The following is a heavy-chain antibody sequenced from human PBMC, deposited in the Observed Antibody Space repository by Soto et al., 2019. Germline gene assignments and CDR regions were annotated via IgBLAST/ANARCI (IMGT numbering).Heavy chain of an antibody. CDR2: IKFDGGFT. J-gene: IGHJ6*02. Sequence: EVQLVESGGGLVQPGGSLRLSCVASGFTFSDYWMHWVRQAPGKGLVWVSRIKFDGGFTSHADSVKGRFTISRDNARNTVHLQMNSLRAEDTDVYYCARGIRNYYGVDVWGQGTTVTVSS. CDR3: ARGIRNYYGVDV. CDR1: GFTFSDYW. V-gene: IGHV3-74*01.